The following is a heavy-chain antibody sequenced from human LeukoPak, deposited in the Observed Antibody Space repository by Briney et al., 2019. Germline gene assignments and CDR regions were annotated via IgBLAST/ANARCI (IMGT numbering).Heavy chain of an antibody. J-gene: IGHJ4*02. V-gene: IGHV3-74*01. CDR3: ARGSGIYLFDY. Sequence: PGGSLRLSCAASGFTFSRYWMHWVRQAPGKGLVWFSHINSDGSSTGYADSVKGRFTISRDNAKNTLYLQMNSLRAEDTAVFYCARGSGIYLFDYWGQGTLVTVSS. CDR2: INSDGSST. D-gene: IGHD1-26*01. CDR1: GFTFSRYW.